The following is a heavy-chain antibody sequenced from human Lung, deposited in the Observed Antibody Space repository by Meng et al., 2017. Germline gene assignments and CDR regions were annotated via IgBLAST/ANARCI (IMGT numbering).Heavy chain of an antibody. D-gene: IGHD4-11*01. CDR1: GGSFSDYY. CDR3: ARGPTTMAHDFDY. J-gene: IGHJ4*02. V-gene: IGHV4-34*01. Sequence: QVQRQQWGAGLLKPSETLSLTCVVSGGSFSDYYWSWTRQPPGKGLEWIGEINHSGSTNYNPSLESRATISVDTSQNNLSLKLSSVTAADSAVYYCARGPTTMAHDFDYWGQGTLVTVSS. CDR2: INHSGST.